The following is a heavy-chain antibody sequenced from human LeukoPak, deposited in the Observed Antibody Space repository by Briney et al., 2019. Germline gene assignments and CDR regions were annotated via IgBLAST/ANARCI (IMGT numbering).Heavy chain of an antibody. V-gene: IGHV3-30*18. CDR2: ISYDGSNK. D-gene: IGHD3-22*01. CDR3: AKRRYYYDSRGYYPSSDYFDY. Sequence: GGSLRLSCAASGFTFSSYGMHWVRQAPGKGLEWVAVISYDGSNKYYADSVKGRFTISRDNSKNTLYLQMNSLRAEDTAVYYCAKRRYYYDSRGYYPSSDYFDYWGQGTLVTVSS. CDR1: GFTFSSYG. J-gene: IGHJ4*02.